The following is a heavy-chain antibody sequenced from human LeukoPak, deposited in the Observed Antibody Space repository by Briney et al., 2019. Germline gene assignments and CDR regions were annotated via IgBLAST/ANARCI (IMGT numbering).Heavy chain of an antibody. V-gene: IGHV5-51*01. CDR1: GYSFTSYW. J-gene: IGHJ4*02. CDR3: ARHRRGDDYKLDPFDY. Sequence: PGESLKISCKGSGYSFTSYWIGWVRQMPGKGLEWMGIIYPGDSDTRYSPSFQGQVTISADKSISTAYLQWCSLKASDTAMYYCARHRRGDDYKLDPFDYWGQGTLVTVSS. D-gene: IGHD3-10*01. CDR2: IYPGDSDT.